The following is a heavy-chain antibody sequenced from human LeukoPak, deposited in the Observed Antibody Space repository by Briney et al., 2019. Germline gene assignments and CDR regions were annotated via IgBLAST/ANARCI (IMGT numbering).Heavy chain of an antibody. J-gene: IGHJ4*02. V-gene: IGHV4-34*01. CDR3: ARGQVLFDY. D-gene: IGHD1-1*01. CDR1: GGSFSGYY. Sequence: SETLSLTCAVYGGSFSGYYWSWIRQPPGKGLEWIGEINHSGSTNYNPSLKSRVTISVDTSKNQFSLKLSSVTAADTAVYYCARGQVLFDYWGQGTLVTVSS. CDR2: INHSGST.